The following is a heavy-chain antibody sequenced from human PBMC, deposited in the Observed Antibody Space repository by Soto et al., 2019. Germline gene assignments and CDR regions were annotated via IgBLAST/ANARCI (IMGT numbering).Heavy chain of an antibody. CDR2: IYYSGST. J-gene: IGHJ6*02. D-gene: IGHD2-8*01. Sequence: PSETLSLTCTVSGGSVSSGSYYWSWIRQPPGKGLEWIGYIYYSGSTNYNPSLKSRVTISADTSKNQFSLKLSSVTAADTAVYYCAREMVDSAALYYYYYGMDVWGQGTTVTVSS. V-gene: IGHV4-61*01. CDR3: AREMVDSAALYYYYYGMDV. CDR1: GGSVSSGSYY.